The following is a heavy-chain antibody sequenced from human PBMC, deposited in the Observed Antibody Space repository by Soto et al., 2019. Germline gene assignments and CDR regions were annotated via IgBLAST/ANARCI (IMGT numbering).Heavy chain of an antibody. CDR3: AREIRGWFDP. Sequence: ASVKVSCKASGYTFTIYGISCVRQAPVQGLEWMGCISAYNGNTNYAQKLQGRVTMTTDTSTSTAYMELRSLRSDDTAVYYCAREIRGWFDPWGQGTLVTVSS. V-gene: IGHV1-18*01. CDR1: GYTFTIYG. CDR2: ISAYNGNT. J-gene: IGHJ5*02.